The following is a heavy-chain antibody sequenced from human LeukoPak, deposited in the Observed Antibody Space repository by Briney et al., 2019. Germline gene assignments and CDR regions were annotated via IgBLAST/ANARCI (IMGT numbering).Heavy chain of an antibody. CDR1: GYTFTNYA. CDR3: ARNSGSYLVVWFDP. CDR2: INPNTGNP. J-gene: IGHJ5*02. V-gene: IGHV7-4-1*02. D-gene: IGHD1-26*01. Sequence: VASVKVSCKASGYTFTNYAMNWVRQAPGQGLEWMGWINPNTGNPTYAQGFTGRFVFSLDTSVSTTYLQISSLKPEDTAVYYCARNSGSYLVVWFDPWGQGTLVTVSS.